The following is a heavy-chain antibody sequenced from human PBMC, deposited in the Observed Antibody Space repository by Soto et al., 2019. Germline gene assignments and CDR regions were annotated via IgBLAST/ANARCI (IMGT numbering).Heavy chain of an antibody. Sequence: EVQLVESGGGLVQPGGSLRLSCAASGFTFSNYWMHWVRQGPGKGLVWVSRMNEDGTTIDYADSVKGRFTISRDNAKSTLYLQMNSLRAEGTAVYYCAPDLGGAQGSWGQGTLVTVSS. CDR1: GFTFSNYW. V-gene: IGHV3-74*01. D-gene: IGHD3-16*01. CDR2: MNEDGTTI. CDR3: APDLGGAQGS. J-gene: IGHJ5*02.